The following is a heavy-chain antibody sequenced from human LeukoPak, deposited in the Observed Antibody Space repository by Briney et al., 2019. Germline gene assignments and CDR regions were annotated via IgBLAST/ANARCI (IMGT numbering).Heavy chain of an antibody. CDR3: AKDADIGAAGYYFDY. J-gene: IGHJ4*02. CDR2: IWYGGSNK. Sequence: GGSLRLSCAASGFTFSSYGMHWVRQAPGKGLEWVAVIWYGGSNKYYADSVKGRFTISRDNSKNTVHLQMNSLRAEDTAVYYCAKDADIGAAGYYFDYWGQGTLVTVSS. D-gene: IGHD6-13*01. CDR1: GFTFSSYG. V-gene: IGHV3-33*06.